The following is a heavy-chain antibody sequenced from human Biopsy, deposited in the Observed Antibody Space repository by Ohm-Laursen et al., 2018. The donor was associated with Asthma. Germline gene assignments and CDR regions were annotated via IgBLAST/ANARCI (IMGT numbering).Heavy chain of an antibody. J-gene: IGHJ4*02. V-gene: IGHV4-61*01. CDR3: ARGTIVAGIDY. Sequence: SETLSFTCSVSGGSVSSDKYYWSWIRQPPGKGLEWIAYIFYSGATDYNPALKSRVAQSIDTSKSQFSLRLNSLSAADTAVYYCARGTIVAGIDYWGRGTLVTVSS. CDR2: IFYSGAT. CDR1: GGSVSSDKYY. D-gene: IGHD5-12*01.